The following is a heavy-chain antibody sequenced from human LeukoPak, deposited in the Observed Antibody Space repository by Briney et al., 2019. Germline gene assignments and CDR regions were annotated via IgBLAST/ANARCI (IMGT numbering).Heavy chain of an antibody. Sequence: ASVKVSCKASGYTFTGDYMHWVRQAPGQGLEWMGWINPNSGGTNYAQKFQGRVTMTRNTSISTAYMELSSLRSEDTAVYYCARGILAYDSSGYLSDYWGQGTLVTVSS. J-gene: IGHJ4*02. CDR1: GYTFTGDY. D-gene: IGHD3-22*01. CDR3: ARGILAYDSSGYLSDY. V-gene: IGHV1-2*02. CDR2: INPNSGGT.